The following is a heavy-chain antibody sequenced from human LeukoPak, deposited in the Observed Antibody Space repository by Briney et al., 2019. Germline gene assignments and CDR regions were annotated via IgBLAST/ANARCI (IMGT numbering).Heavy chain of an antibody. Sequence: SETLSLTCTVSGGTISSYYWSWIRQPPGKGLEWIGYIYYSGSTNYNPSLKSRVTISVDTPKKQFSLKLSSVTAADTAVYHCARLYSNSWYYLDYWGQGALVTVSS. CDR3: ARLYSNSWYYLDY. V-gene: IGHV4-59*01. J-gene: IGHJ4*02. CDR2: IYYSGST. CDR1: GGTISSYY. D-gene: IGHD6-13*01.